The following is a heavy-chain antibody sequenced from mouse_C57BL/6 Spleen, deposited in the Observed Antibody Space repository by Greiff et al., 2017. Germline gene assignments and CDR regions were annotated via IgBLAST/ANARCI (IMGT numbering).Heavy chain of an antibody. CDR1: GFTFSSYA. Sequence: DVQLVESGGGLVKPGGSLKLSCAASGFTFSSYAMSWVRQTPEKRLEWVATISDGGSYTYYPDNVKGRFTISRDNAKNNLYLQMSHLKSEDTAMYYCAREGRRNYAMDYWGQGTSVTVSS. V-gene: IGHV5-4*01. CDR2: ISDGGSYT. J-gene: IGHJ4*01. CDR3: AREGRRNYAMDY.